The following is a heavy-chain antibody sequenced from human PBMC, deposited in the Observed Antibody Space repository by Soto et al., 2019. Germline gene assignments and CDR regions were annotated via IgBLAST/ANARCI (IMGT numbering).Heavy chain of an antibody. CDR2: ISSSSSYT. D-gene: IGHD3-22*01. Sequence: GGSLRLSCAASGFTFSDYYMSWIRQAPGKGLEWVSYISSSSSYTNYADSVKGRFTISRDNAKNSLYLQMNSLRAEDTAVYYCARTVDYYDSSGYPDYWGQGTLVTVSS. J-gene: IGHJ4*02. CDR1: GFTFSDYY. V-gene: IGHV3-11*06. CDR3: ARTVDYYDSSGYPDY.